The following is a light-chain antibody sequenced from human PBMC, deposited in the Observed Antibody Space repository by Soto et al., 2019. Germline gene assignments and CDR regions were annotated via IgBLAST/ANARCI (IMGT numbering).Light chain of an antibody. CDR1: SSNIGAGYD. Sequence: QLVLTQPPSVSGAPGQRVTISCTGSSSNIGAGYDVHWYQQLPGTAPKLLIYGNSNRPSGVPDRFSGSKSGTSASLAITGLQAEDGADYYCQSYDSSLSGWVFGGGTKVTVL. CDR3: QSYDSSLSGWV. V-gene: IGLV1-40*01. CDR2: GNS. J-gene: IGLJ3*02.